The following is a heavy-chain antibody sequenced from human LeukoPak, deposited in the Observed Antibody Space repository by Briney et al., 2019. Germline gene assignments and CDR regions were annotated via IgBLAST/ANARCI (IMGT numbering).Heavy chain of an antibody. D-gene: IGHD5-18*01. CDR2: INHFGRT. Sequence: AETLSLTCTVYDDSYRDYYWTWIRQPPGKGLEWIGEINHFGRTNYSPSLNSRLTMSVGASRNQFSLTLASVTAADTAVYYCARGVQRAALVPPYYFDFWGQGTLVTVSS. J-gene: IGHJ4*02. CDR3: ARGVQRAALVPPYYFDF. CDR1: DDSYRDYY. V-gene: IGHV4-34*01.